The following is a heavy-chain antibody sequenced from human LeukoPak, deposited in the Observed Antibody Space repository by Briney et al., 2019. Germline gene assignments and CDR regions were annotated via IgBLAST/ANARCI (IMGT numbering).Heavy chain of an antibody. CDR2: VDPEDGET. J-gene: IGHJ3*02. V-gene: IGHV1-69-2*01. CDR3: ARGSTNDAFDI. CDR1: GYTFTDYY. Sequence: ASVKVSCKVSGYTFTDYYMHWVQQAPGKGLGWMGLVDPEDGETIYAEKFQGRVTITADTSTDTAYMELSSLRSEDTAVYYCARGSTNDAFDIWGQGRMVTVSS. D-gene: IGHD2-2*01.